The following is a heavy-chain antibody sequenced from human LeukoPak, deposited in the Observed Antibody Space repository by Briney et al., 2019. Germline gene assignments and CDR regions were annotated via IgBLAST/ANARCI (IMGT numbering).Heavy chain of an antibody. CDR3: APSLPAMLTY. V-gene: IGHV3-23*01. CDR2: ISGSGGST. D-gene: IGHD5-18*01. J-gene: IGHJ4*02. Sequence: GGSLRLSCAASGFTFRSYAMSWVRQASGKGLEWVSAISGSGGSTYYADSVKGRLTISRDNSKNTLYLQMNSLRAEDTAVYYCAPSLPAMLTYWGQGTLVTVSS. CDR1: GFTFRSYA.